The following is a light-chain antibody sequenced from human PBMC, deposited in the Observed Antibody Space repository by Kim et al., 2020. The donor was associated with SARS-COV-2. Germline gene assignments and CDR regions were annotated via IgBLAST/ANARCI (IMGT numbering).Light chain of an antibody. Sequence: SLSAGEPASLACRVRLSVGSYLAGYKQKPGQAPRRLTYEAPNGATGIPARLGGGGSGTDFTPTTGSREPEDLAVYYCKQRSNWITFGEGTRRE. CDR2: EAP. CDR3: KQRSNWIT. J-gene: IGKJ5*01. V-gene: IGKV3-11*01. CDR1: LSVGSY.